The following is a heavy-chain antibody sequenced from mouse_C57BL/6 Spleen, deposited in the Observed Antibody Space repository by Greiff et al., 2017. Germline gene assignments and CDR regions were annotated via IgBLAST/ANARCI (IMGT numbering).Heavy chain of an antibody. CDR3: ARDTTVVATDFDY. CDR2: IYPGDGDT. CDR1: GYAFSSYW. J-gene: IGHJ2*01. V-gene: IGHV1-80*01. Sequence: VHLVESGAELVKPGASVKISCKASGYAFSSYWMNWVKQRPGKGLEWIGQIYPGDGDTNYNGKFKGKATLTADKSSSTAYMQLSSLTSEDSAVYFCARDTTVVATDFDYWGQGTTLTVSS. D-gene: IGHD1-1*01.